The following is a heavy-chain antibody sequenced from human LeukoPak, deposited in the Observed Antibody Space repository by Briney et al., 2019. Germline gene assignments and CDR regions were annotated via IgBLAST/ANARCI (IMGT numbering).Heavy chain of an antibody. CDR1: GGPLRNFF. CDR2: IYYSGST. Sequence: KPSETPSPTLTVPGGPLRNFFWGWIPPPPGEGPGWGGCIYYSGSTNYNPSLKSRVTISVDTSKNQFSLKLSSVTAADTAVYYCARHKDSSSWSHFDSWGQGTLVTVSS. J-gene: IGHJ4*02. D-gene: IGHD6-13*01. CDR3: ARHKDSSSWSHFDS. V-gene: IGHV4-59*08.